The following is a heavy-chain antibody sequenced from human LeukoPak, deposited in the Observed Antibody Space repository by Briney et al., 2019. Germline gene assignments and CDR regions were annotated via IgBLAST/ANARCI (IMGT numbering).Heavy chain of an antibody. D-gene: IGHD6-13*01. V-gene: IGHV3-30-3*01. J-gene: IGHJ5*02. CDR3: ARETSIAAAGT. Sequence: GGSLRLSCVASGFTFSNYWMSWVRQPPGKGLEWVAVISYDGSNKYYADSVKGRFTISRDNSKNTLYLQMNSLRAEDTAVYYCARETSIAAAGTWGQGTLVTVSS. CDR2: ISYDGSNK. CDR1: GFTFSNYW.